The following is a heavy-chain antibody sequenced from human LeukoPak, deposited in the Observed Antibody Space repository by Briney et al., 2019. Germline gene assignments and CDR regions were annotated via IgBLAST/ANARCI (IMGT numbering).Heavy chain of an antibody. CDR1: GFTFNGNS. CDR2: ISGSNSYI. CDR3: AKGGGSPRHYYYYYMDV. D-gene: IGHD2-2*01. J-gene: IGHJ6*03. V-gene: IGHV3-21*01. Sequence: GGSLRLSCAASGFTFNGNSMNWVRQAPGKGREWVTSISGSNSYIYYADSVKGRFTISTDNSKNTLSLQMNRLRVGDASVYYCAKGGGSPRHYYYYYMDVWGKGTTVTVSS.